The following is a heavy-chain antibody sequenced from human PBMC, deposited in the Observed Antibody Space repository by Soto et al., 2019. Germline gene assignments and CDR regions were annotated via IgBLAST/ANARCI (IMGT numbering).Heavy chain of an antibody. CDR3: ARRKERSGPHYFDY. CDR2: MNPYNGNT. J-gene: IGHJ4*02. D-gene: IGHD6-25*01. V-gene: IGHV1-8*01. Sequence: ASVKVSCKASGCTFTTYDIPWVRQVTVQGLEWMGWMNPYNGNTGSTQKFQGRVTMTRNTSISTVYIELTSLRSEDTAVYYCARRKERSGPHYFDYWGQGSLVTVSS. CDR1: GCTFTTYD.